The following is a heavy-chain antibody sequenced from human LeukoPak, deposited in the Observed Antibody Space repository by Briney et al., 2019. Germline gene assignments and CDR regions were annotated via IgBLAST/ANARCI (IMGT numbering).Heavy chain of an antibody. CDR1: GYTFTSYG. CDR3: ARGGRGSYSSGYVLHFEY. J-gene: IGHJ4*02. Sequence: ASVKVSCKASGYTFTSYGISWVRQAPGQGLEWMGWISAYNGNANYAQKLQGRVTMTTDTSTSTAYMELRSLRSDDTAVYYCARGGRGSYSSGYVLHFEYWGQGTLVTVSS. V-gene: IGHV1-18*04. D-gene: IGHD5-12*01. CDR2: ISAYNGNA.